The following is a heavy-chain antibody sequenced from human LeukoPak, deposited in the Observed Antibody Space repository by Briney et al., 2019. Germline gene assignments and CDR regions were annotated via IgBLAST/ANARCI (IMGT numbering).Heavy chain of an antibody. D-gene: IGHD6-13*01. J-gene: IGHJ5*02. Sequence: GGSLRLSCAASGFTVSSNYMSWVRQAPGKGLEWISVIYSGGSTYYADSVKGRFTISRDNSKNTLYLQMNSLRAEDTAVYYCARVVVAAAGTFDPWGQGTLVTVSS. CDR2: IYSGGST. CDR3: ARVVVAAAGTFDP. V-gene: IGHV3-53*01. CDR1: GFTVSSNY.